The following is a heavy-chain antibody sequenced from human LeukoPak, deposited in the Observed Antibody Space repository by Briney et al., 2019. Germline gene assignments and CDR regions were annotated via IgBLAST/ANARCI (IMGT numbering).Heavy chain of an antibody. J-gene: IGHJ3*02. V-gene: IGHV7-4-1*02. CDR3: ARYVDTAMADAFDI. D-gene: IGHD5-18*01. CDR2: INTNTGNP. Sequence: ASVKVSCNASGYTFTSYAMNWVRQAPGQGLEWMGWINTNTGNPTYAQGFTGRFVFSLDTSVSTAYLQISSLKAEDTAVYYCARYVDTAMADAFDIWGQGTMVTVSS. CDR1: GYTFTSYA.